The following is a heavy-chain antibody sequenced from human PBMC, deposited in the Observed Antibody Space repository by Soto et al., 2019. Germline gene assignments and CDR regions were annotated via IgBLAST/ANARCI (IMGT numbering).Heavy chain of an antibody. Sequence: QVQLQESGPGLVKPSQTLSLSCTVSGGSISSAAYYWSWIRQHPGKGLEWIGYISHSGSTYYTPSLKGRVIISPGTSKDHFSLNLTSATAADTAVYYCAREYTYGSNFFDCWGQGALVTVSS. D-gene: IGHD4-17*01. CDR2: ISHSGST. CDR3: AREYTYGSNFFDC. V-gene: IGHV4-31*03. J-gene: IGHJ4*02. CDR1: GGSISSAAYY.